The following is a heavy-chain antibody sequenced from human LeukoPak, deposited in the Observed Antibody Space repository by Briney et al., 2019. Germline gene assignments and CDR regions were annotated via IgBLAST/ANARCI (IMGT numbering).Heavy chain of an antibody. CDR3: ARRMVQSGNLGMDV. CDR2: TTNNANGSST. V-gene: IGHV3-72*01. D-gene: IGHD1-1*01. CDR1: GFTFSVHY. Sequence: PAGSLRLSCAAAGFTFSVHYMDWVRQAPGKWLEWLCRTTNNANGSSTAYAASVKGRITNSKDESKNSLYPQMNSLKTEDTAVYYCARRMVQSGNLGMDVWGQATTVADSS. J-gene: IGHJ6*02.